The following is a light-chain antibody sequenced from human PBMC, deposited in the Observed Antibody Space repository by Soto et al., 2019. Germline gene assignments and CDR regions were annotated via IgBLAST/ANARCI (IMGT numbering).Light chain of an antibody. V-gene: IGKV1-39*01. CDR3: LQSYSTPLA. CDR1: QSISSISSY. CDR2: AAS. Sequence: DLQMTQSPSSLSASVGDRVTITCRASQSISSISSYLNWYQQKPGKAPKILIYAASSLQSGVPSRFSGSGSGKDFTLTISSLQPEDFATYYCLQSYSTPLAFGQGTKVEIK. J-gene: IGKJ1*01.